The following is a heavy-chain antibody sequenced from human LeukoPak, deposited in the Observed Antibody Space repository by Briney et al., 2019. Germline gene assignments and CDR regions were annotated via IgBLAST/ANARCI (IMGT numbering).Heavy chain of an antibody. CDR1: GFTFSSYA. Sequence: GGSLRLSCAASGFTFSSYAMSWVRQAPGKGLEWVSAISGSGGSTYYADSVKGRFTISRDNSKNALYLQMNSLRAEDTAVYYCAKDGPYPYYYYYMDVWGKGTTVTVSS. CDR3: AKDGPYPYYYYYMDV. CDR2: ISGSGGST. D-gene: IGHD2-2*02. J-gene: IGHJ6*03. V-gene: IGHV3-23*01.